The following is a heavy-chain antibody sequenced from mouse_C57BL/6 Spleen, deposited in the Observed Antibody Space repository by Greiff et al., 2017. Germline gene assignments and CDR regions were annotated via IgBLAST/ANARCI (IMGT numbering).Heavy chain of an antibody. Sequence: EVKLVESGGGLVQPGGSLKLSCAASGFTFSDYYMYWVRQTPEKRLEWVAYISNGGGSTYYPDTVKGRFTISRDNAKNTLYLQMSRLKSEDTAMYYCARSLGGYYAMDYWGQGTSVTVSS. CDR2: ISNGGGST. CDR1: GFTFSDYY. J-gene: IGHJ4*01. CDR3: ARSLGGYYAMDY. D-gene: IGHD1-1*02. V-gene: IGHV5-12*01.